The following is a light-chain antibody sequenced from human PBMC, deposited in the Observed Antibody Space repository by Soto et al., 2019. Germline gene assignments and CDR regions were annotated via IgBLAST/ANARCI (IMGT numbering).Light chain of an antibody. Sequence: QMTQSPSYMSTSVGDRITITCRATQSISRSLNWYQQKPGKAPGLLIYAASSLQSGVPSRFSGSGSGTDFTLTISSLQPEDSAVYYCQQYDNWPITFGQGTRLEIK. CDR3: QQYDNWPIT. CDR2: AAS. J-gene: IGKJ5*01. V-gene: IGKV1-39*02. CDR1: QSISRS.